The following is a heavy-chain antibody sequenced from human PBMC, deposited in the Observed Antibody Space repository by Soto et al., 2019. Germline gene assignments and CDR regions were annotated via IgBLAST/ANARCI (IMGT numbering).Heavy chain of an antibody. CDR1: GFTFGTYS. CDR3: AKDVRPDGYWDLDY. J-gene: IGHJ4*02. D-gene: IGHD5-12*01. CDR2: IYGNGGGT. V-gene: IGHV3-23*01. Sequence: EVQLLESGGGLVQPGESLRLSCAASGFTFGTYSMNWVRQAPGKGLEWVSGIYGNGGGTFYADSVKGRFTISRDNXRNTLYLQMNSLRAEDTAVYYCAKDVRPDGYWDLDYWGQGTPVTVSS.